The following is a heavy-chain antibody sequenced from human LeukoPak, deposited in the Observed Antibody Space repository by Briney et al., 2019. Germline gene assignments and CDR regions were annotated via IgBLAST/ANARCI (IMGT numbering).Heavy chain of an antibody. V-gene: IGHV3-48*04. D-gene: IGHD1-26*01. CDR1: GFTFSSYS. CDR3: ARDRGGSYSAIDY. Sequence: GGSLRHSCAASGFTFSSYSMNWVRQAPGKGLEWVSFISSSSSTIYYADSVKGRFTISRDNAKNSLYLQMNSLRAEDTAVYYCARDRGGSYSAIDYWGQGTLVTVSS. CDR2: ISSSSSTI. J-gene: IGHJ4*02.